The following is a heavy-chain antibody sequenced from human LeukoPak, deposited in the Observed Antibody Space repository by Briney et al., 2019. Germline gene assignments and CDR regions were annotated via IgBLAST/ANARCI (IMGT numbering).Heavy chain of an antibody. D-gene: IGHD2-2*02. J-gene: IGHJ3*02. CDR2: ITSSSSYI. CDR3: AKDQDCSSTSCYNAFDI. Sequence: KPGGSLRLSCAASGFTFSSYAMSWVRQAPGKGLEWVSSITSSSSYIYYADSVKGRFTISRDNAKNSLYLQMNSLRAEDTAVYYCAKDQDCSSTSCYNAFDIWGQGTMVTVSS. CDR1: GFTFSSYA. V-gene: IGHV3-21*01.